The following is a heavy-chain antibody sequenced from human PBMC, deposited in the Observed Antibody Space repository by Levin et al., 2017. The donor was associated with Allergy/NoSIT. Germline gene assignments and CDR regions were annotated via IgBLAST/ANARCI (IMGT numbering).Heavy chain of an antibody. CDR1: GFSFSTYG. CDR3: ARDEESYGDAFDV. Sequence: GGSLRLSCAASGFSFSTYGMIWVRQAPGKGLEWVSYISARKTTMYYADSVKGRFTISRDDAKNPMFLQMSSLRAEDTAVYYCARDEESYGDAFDVWGQGTLVTVSS. J-gene: IGHJ3*01. V-gene: IGHV3-48*01. CDR2: ISARKTTM. D-gene: IGHD2-8*01.